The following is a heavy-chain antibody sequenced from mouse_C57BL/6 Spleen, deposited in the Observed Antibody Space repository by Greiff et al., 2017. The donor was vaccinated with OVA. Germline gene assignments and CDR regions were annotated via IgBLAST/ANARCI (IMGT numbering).Heavy chain of an antibody. CDR2: IHPNSGST. CDR3: ARGGTGTGFDY. J-gene: IGHJ2*01. V-gene: IGHV1-64*01. D-gene: IGHD4-1*01. CDR1: GYTFTSYW. Sequence: QVQLQQPGAALVKPGASVKLSCKASGYTFTSYWMHWVKQRPGQGLEWIGMIHPNSGSTNYNEKFKSKATLTVDKSSSTAYMQLSSLTSEDSAVYYCARGGTGTGFDYWGQGTTLTVSS.